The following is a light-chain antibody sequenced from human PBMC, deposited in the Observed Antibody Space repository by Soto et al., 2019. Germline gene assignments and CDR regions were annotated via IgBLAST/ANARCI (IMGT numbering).Light chain of an antibody. V-gene: IGKV3-15*01. CDR1: QSVSTD. CDR3: QQYSTYPFT. Sequence: EIVMTQSPATLSVSPGERASLSCRASQSVSTDLAWYQQKPAQAPRLLIYGASTRATGIPARFSGGGSGTEFTLTISCLQSEDFATYFCQQYSTYPFTFGPGTKVDVK. J-gene: IGKJ3*01. CDR2: GAS.